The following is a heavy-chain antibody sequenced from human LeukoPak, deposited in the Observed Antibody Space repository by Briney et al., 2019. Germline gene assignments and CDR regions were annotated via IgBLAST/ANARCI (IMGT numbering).Heavy chain of an antibody. V-gene: IGHV3-30*04. J-gene: IGHJ4*02. Sequence: GGSLRLSCAASGFTFSSYAMHWVRQAPGKGLEWVAVISYDGSNKYYADSVKGRFTISRDNSKNTLYLQMNSLRAEDTAVYYCAGAWGGGNYWGQGTLVSVSS. D-gene: IGHD3-16*01. CDR3: AGAWGGGNY. CDR1: GFTFSSYA. CDR2: ISYDGSNK.